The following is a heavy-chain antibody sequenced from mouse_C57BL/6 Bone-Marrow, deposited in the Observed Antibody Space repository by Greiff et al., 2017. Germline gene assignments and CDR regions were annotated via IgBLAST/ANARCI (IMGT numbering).Heavy chain of an antibody. J-gene: IGHJ3*01. D-gene: IGHD2-2*01. CDR2: IWTGGGT. V-gene: IGHV2-9-1*01. Sequence: VHLVESGPGLVAPSQSLSITCTVSGFSLTSYAISWVRQPPGKGLEWLGVIWTGGGTNYNSALKSRLSISKDNSKSQVFLKMNSLQTDDTARYYCARKRVYYGYGWFAYWGQGTLVTVSA. CDR3: ARKRVYYGYGWFAY. CDR1: GFSLTSYA.